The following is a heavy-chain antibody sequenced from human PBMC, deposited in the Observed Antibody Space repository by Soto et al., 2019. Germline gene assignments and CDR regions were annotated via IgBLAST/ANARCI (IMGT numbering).Heavy chain of an antibody. CDR1: GGSITSGDYY. D-gene: IGHD2-2*01. Sequence: QEQLQESGPGLVKPSQTLSLTCTVSGGSITSGDYYWSWIRQPPGKGLEWIGYIYYRGSTYYSLSLKSRVNLSVDPSKNQLSLKLSSVTAAVTALYYCARAAPSHSPATIPFDYWVQGTLVTVSS. CDR2: IYYRGST. CDR3: ARAAPSHSPATIPFDY. V-gene: IGHV4-30-4*01. J-gene: IGHJ4*02.